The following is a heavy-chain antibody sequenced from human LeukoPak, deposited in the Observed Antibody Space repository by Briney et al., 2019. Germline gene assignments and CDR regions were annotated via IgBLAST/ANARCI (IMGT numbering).Heavy chain of an antibody. J-gene: IGHJ6*02. CDR1: GVSISSYY. Sequence: PSETLSLTCTASGVSISSYYWSWIRQPPGKGLEWFGYIYYSGSTNYNPSLKSRVTISVDTSKNQFSLKLSSVTAADTAVDYCARFAVTRPYYYYGMDVWGQGTTVTVSS. V-gene: IGHV4-59*01. CDR2: IYYSGST. D-gene: IGHD4-17*01. CDR3: ARFAVTRPYYYYGMDV.